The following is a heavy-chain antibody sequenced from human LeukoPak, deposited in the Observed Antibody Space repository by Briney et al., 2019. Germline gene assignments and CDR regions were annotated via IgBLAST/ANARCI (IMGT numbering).Heavy chain of an antibody. CDR2: IWYDGSNR. J-gene: IGHJ5*02. D-gene: IGHD1-1*01. CDR1: GFTFSTYA. Sequence: GRSLRLSCAAPGFTFSTYAMHWVRQAPGKGLEWVAVIWYDGSNRYYGDSVQGRFTISRDNPKKTLYLQMNSLRAEDTAVYYCARAGTTIGGGYWFDPWGQGTLVTVSS. V-gene: IGHV3-33*01. CDR3: ARAGTTIGGGYWFDP.